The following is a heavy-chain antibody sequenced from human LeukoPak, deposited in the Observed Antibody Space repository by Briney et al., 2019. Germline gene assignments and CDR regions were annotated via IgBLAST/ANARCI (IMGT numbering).Heavy chain of an antibody. D-gene: IGHD3-3*01. V-gene: IGHV4-31*03. J-gene: IGHJ5*02. CDR2: IYYSGST. CDR3: ARGDYDFWSGYYGGWFDP. Sequence: PSETLSLTCTVSGGSISSGGYYWSWIRQHPGKGLEWIGYIYYSGSTYYNPSLKSRVTISVDTSKNQFSLKLSSVTAADTAVYYCARGDYDFWSGYYGGWFDPWGQGTLVTVSS. CDR1: GGSISSGGYY.